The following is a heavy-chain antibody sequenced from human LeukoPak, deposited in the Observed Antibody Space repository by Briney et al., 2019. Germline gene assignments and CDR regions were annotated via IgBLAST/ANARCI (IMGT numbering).Heavy chain of an antibody. CDR2: IKSKTDGGTT. Sequence: GGSLRLSCAASGFTFSSYAMSWVRQAPGKGLEWVGRIKSKTDGGTTDYAAPVKGRFTISRDDSKNTLYLQMNSLKTEDTAVYYCSTPTPLRTNYYYYMDVWGKGTTVTVSS. CDR3: STPTPLRTNYYYYMDV. CDR1: GFTFSSYA. V-gene: IGHV3-15*01. D-gene: IGHD2-2*01. J-gene: IGHJ6*03.